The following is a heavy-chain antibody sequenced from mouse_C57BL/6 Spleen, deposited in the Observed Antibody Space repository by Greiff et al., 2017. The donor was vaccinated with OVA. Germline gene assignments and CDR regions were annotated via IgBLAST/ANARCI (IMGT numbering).Heavy chain of an antibody. Sequence: EVNVVESEGGLVQPGSSMKLSCTASGFTFSDYYMAWVRQVPEKGLEWVANINYDGSSTYYLDSLKSRFIISRDNAKNILYLQMSSLKSEDTATYYCAREGGYYGGYAMDYWGQGTSVTVSS. J-gene: IGHJ4*01. CDR1: GFTFSDYY. CDR3: AREGGYYGGYAMDY. D-gene: IGHD2-3*01. V-gene: IGHV5-16*01. CDR2: INYDGSST.